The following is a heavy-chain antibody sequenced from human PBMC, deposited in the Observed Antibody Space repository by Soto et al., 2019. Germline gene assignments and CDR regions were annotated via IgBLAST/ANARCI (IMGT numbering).Heavy chain of an antibody. CDR1: GYTFTSYD. D-gene: IGHD4-17*01. V-gene: IGHV1-18*01. CDR2: ISAYNGNK. CDR3: SRDRCDYLFGY. J-gene: IGHJ4*02. Sequence: QVQLVQSGAEVKKPGASVKVSCKASGYTFTSYDIIWVRRAPGQGLEWMGWISAYNGNKNYAQKLQGRVTMTTETATSTAYMELRSLRSDDTAVYYCSRDRCDYLFGYWGQGTLVTVSS.